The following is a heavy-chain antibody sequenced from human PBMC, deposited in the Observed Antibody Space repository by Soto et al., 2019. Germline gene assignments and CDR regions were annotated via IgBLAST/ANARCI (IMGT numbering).Heavy chain of an antibody. D-gene: IGHD3-3*01. CDR3: ARGAERFLDPIILY. J-gene: IGHJ4*02. CDR2: INHSGST. V-gene: IGHV4-34*01. Sequence: ASETLSLICAVYGGSFSGYYWSWIRQPPGKGLEWIGEINHSGSTNYNPSLKSRVTISVDTSKNQFSLKLSSVTAADTAVYYCARGAERFLDPIILYWGQGTLVTVSS. CDR1: GGSFSGYY.